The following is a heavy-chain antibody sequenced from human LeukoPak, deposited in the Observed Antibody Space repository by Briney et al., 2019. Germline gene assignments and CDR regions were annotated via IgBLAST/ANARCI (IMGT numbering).Heavy chain of an antibody. D-gene: IGHD4-17*01. J-gene: IGHJ6*02. CDR2: ISYDGSNK. CDR1: GFTFSSYA. V-gene: IGHV3-30-3*01. Sequence: GGSLRLSCAASGFTFSSYAMHWVRQAPGKGLEWVAVISYDGSNKYYADSVKGRFTISRDNSKNTLYLQMNSPRAEDTAVYYCARVLVHGDYTTNYYYGMDVWGQGTTVTVSS. CDR3: ARVLVHGDYTTNYYYGMDV.